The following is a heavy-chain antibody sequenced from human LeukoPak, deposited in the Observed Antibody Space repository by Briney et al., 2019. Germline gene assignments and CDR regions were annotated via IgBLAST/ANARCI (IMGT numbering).Heavy chain of an antibody. CDR1: GGTFSSYT. V-gene: IGHV1-69*02. Sequence: SVKVSCKASGGTFSSYTISWVRQAPGQGLEWIGRIIPILGIANYAQKFQGRVTITADKSTSTAYMELSSLRPEDTAVYYWARAPHHRGSLDYWGREPWSPSPQ. D-gene: IGHD2-15*01. J-gene: IGHJ4*02. CDR2: IIPILGIA. CDR3: ARAPHHRGSLDY.